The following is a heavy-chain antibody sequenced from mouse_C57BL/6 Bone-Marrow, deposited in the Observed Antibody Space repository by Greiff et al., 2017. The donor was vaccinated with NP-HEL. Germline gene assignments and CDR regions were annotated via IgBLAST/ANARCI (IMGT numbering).Heavy chain of an antibody. CDR1: GFTFSSYA. J-gene: IGHJ3*01. CDR3: ARELFLAY. V-gene: IGHV5-4*01. D-gene: IGHD1-1*02. Sequence: EVKVVESGGGLVKPGGSLKLSCAASGFTFSSYAMSWVRQTPEKRLEWVATISDGGSYTYYPDNVKGRFTISRDNAKNNLYLQMSHLKSEDTAMYYCARELFLAYWGQGTLVTVSA. CDR2: ISDGGSYT.